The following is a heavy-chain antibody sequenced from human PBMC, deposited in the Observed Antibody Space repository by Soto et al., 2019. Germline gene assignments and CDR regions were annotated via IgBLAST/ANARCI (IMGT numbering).Heavy chain of an antibody. Sequence: SETLSLTCTVSGGSISSDDYYWNWIRQPPGEGLEWIGYSFYSGNTYYNPSLKSRVTISVDTSKNQFSLTLTSVTAADTAVYYCVRDVXNISPTGHFTAAGHFDSWGQGVLVTVSS. V-gene: IGHV4-30-4*01. D-gene: IGHD6-13*01. CDR2: SFYSGNT. CDR1: GGSISSDDYY. CDR3: VRDVXNISPTGHFTAAGHFDS. J-gene: IGHJ4*02.